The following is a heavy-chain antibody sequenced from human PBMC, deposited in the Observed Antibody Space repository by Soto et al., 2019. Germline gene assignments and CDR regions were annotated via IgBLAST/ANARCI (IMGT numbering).Heavy chain of an antibody. V-gene: IGHV3-30*18. Sequence: PGGSLRLSCAASGFTFSSYGMHWVRQAPGKGLEWVAVISYDGSNKYYADSVKGRFTISRDNSKNTLYLQMNSLRAEDTAVYYCAKDSPSGSVDSGSYLFDPWGQGTLVTVSS. J-gene: IGHJ5*02. CDR2: ISYDGSNK. CDR1: GFTFSSYG. CDR3: AKDSPSGSVDSGSYLFDP. D-gene: IGHD1-26*01.